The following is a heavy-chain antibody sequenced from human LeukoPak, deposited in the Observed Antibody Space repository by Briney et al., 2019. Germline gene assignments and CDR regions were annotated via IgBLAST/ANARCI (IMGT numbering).Heavy chain of an antibody. CDR2: IRAKAYGGTT. Sequence: PGGSLRLSCAGFGFSFGDFPMTWVRQAPGKGLEWVGYIRAKAYGGTTEYAASVKGRLTISRDDSKRVAYLQMNSLQTEDTGIYYCTRGSGRFEFWGQGALVTVSS. V-gene: IGHV3-49*04. J-gene: IGHJ4*02. CDR3: TRGSGRFEF. CDR1: GFSFGDFP. D-gene: IGHD2-15*01.